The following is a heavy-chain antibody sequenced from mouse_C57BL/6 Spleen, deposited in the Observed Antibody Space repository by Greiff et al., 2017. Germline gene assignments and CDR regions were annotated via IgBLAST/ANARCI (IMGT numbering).Heavy chain of an antibody. CDR3: ARWDDGYWFAY. Sequence: EVQLQESGPELVKPGASVKISCKASGYSFTGYYMNWVKQSPEKSLEWIGEINPSTGGTTYNQKFKAKATLTVDKSSSTAYMQLKSLTSEDSAVYYCARWDDGYWFAYWGQGTLVTVSA. V-gene: IGHV1-42*01. D-gene: IGHD2-3*01. J-gene: IGHJ3*01. CDR2: INPSTGGT. CDR1: GYSFTGYY.